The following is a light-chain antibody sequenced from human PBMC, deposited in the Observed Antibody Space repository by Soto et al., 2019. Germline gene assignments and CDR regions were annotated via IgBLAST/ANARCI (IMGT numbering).Light chain of an antibody. CDR3: QQRSKWPAYT. CDR2: DAS. J-gene: IGKJ2*01. CDR1: QSVSSY. V-gene: IGKV3-11*02. Sequence: EIVLTQSPATLSLSPGERATLSCRASQSVSSYLAWYQQKPGQAPSLLIYDASNRATGIPARFSGSGSGRDFALTISSLEHEDFAVYYCQQRSKWPAYTFGQRTKLEIK.